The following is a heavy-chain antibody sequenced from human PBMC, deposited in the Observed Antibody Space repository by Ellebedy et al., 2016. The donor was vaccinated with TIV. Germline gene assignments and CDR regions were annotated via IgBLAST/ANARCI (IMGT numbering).Heavy chain of an antibody. J-gene: IGHJ4*02. CDR3: ARGSDWLRHFDY. CDR2: VYYTGST. D-gene: IGHD3-9*01. CDR1: GGSVNSGSYY. Sequence: SETLSLTXTVSGGSVNSGSYYWSWVRQPTGKGLEYIGYVYYTGSTHYNPSLKSRVSVSLDTSKSQFSLKLSSVTAADTAVYYCARGSDWLRHFDYWGQGTLVTVSS. V-gene: IGHV4-61*01.